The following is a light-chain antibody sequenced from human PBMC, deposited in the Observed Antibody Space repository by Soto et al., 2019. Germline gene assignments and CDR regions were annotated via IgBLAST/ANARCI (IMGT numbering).Light chain of an antibody. CDR2: RVS. Sequence: VLPQPHLPSLLTLDKPPSISFGFSKGLVTSKEYPYLSWLHQRPGKPPGLLIYRVSNRFSGVPDRFSGSGAGTDFTLRISRVEAEDVGVYYCMQATHFPPYTFGQGTKLEI. CDR3: MQATHFPPYT. J-gene: IGKJ2*01. V-gene: IGKV2-24*01. CDR1: KGLVTSKEYPY.